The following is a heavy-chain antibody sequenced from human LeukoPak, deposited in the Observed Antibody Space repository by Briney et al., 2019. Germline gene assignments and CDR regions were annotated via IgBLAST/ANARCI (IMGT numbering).Heavy chain of an antibody. Sequence: SQTLSLTCTVSGGSIGNGGYYWSWIRQPPGKGLEWIGYIYYSGSTNYNPSLKSRVTISVDTSKNQFSLKLSSVTAADTAVYYCARGGGATVGATTVDFDYWGQGTLVTVSS. J-gene: IGHJ4*02. D-gene: IGHD1-26*01. CDR2: IYYSGST. CDR1: GGSIGNGGYY. CDR3: ARGGGATVGATTVDFDY. V-gene: IGHV4-61*08.